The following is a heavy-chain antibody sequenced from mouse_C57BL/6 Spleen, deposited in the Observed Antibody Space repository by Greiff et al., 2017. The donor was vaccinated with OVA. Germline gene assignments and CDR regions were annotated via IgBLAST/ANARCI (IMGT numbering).Heavy chain of an antibody. CDR3: ARCERGQRYFDV. V-gene: IGHV1-55*01. Sequence: VQLQQPGAELVKPGASVKMSCKASGYTFTSYWITWVKQRPGQGLEWIGDIYPGSGSTNYNEKFKSKATLTVDTSSSTAYMQLSSLTSEDSAVYYCARCERGQRYFDVWGTGTTVTVSS. CDR2: IYPGSGST. D-gene: IGHD3-3*01. CDR1: GYTFTSYW. J-gene: IGHJ1*03.